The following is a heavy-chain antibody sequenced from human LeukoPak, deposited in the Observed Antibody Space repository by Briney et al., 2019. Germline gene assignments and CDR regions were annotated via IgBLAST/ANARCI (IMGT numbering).Heavy chain of an antibody. CDR1: GGTFSSYA. V-gene: IGHV1-69*05. CDR3: ARIYDSSGYSHFDY. D-gene: IGHD3-22*01. J-gene: IGHJ4*02. Sequence: SVKVSCKASGGTFSSYAISWVRQAPGQGLEWMGGIIPIFGTANYTQKFQGRVTITTDESTSTAYMELSSLRSEDTAVYYCARIYDSSGYSHFDYWGQGTLVTVSS. CDR2: IIPIFGTA.